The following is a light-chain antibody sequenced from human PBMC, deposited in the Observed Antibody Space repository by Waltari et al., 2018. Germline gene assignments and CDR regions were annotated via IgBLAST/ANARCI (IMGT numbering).Light chain of an antibody. CDR2: KAS. CDR1: QNITSW. V-gene: IGKV1-5*03. Sequence: DIQMTQSPSTLSASVGDRVTTTCRASQNITSWVAWHQHKPVKAPNLLIYKASTLESGVPSRFSGSGSGTVFTLTISSLRPDDFATYYCQQYNSYSALTFGGGTRVEIK. CDR3: QQYNSYSALT. J-gene: IGKJ4*01.